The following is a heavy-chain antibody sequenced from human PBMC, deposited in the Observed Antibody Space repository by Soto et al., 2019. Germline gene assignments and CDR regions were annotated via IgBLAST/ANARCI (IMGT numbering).Heavy chain of an antibody. J-gene: IGHJ6*02. D-gene: IGHD3-16*01. V-gene: IGHV3-72*01. Sequence: EVQLVESGGGLVQPGGSVRLSCAASGFTFSDHYMDWVRQAPGKGLEWVGRTRDKTNSYTTIYAASVKGRFSISRDDSKNSLYLQMNSLKTEDTAVYYCARSATMITNYYYGMDVWGQVTTVTVSS. CDR2: TRDKTNSYTT. CDR3: ARSATMITNYYYGMDV. CDR1: GFTFSDHY.